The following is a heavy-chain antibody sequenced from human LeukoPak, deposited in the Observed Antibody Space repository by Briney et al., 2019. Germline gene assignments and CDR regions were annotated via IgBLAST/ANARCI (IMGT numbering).Heavy chain of an antibody. Sequence: GGSLRLSCAASGFTFSNAWMSWVRQAPGKGLEWVGRIKSKTDGGTTDYAAPVKGRFTISRDDSKNTLYLQMNSLKTEDTAVYYCTTGYYDFWSGLDGAYYYYGMDVWGQGTTVTVSS. CDR1: GFTFSNAW. CDR3: TTGYYDFWSGLDGAYYYYGMDV. D-gene: IGHD3-3*01. CDR2: IKSKTDGGTT. V-gene: IGHV3-15*01. J-gene: IGHJ6*02.